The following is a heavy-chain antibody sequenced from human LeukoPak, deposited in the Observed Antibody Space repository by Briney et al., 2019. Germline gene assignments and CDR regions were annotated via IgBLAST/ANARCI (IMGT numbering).Heavy chain of an antibody. Sequence: GGSLRLSCAASGFTFSSYWMHWVRQAPGKGLVWVSRINSDGSSTSYADSVKGRFTISRDNANNTLYLQMNSLRAEDKAVYYCAGSSSWYYYYMDVWGKGTTVTVSS. J-gene: IGHJ6*03. CDR2: INSDGSST. V-gene: IGHV3-74*01. CDR1: GFTFSSYW. CDR3: AGSSSWYYYYMDV. D-gene: IGHD6-13*01.